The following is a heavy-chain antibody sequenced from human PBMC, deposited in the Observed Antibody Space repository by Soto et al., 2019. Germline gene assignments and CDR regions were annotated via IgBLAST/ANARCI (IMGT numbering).Heavy chain of an antibody. CDR3: ASGQLLVRNY. D-gene: IGHD6-13*01. CDR2: TYHSGST. CDR1: GGSISSGGYS. V-gene: IGHV4-30-2*01. J-gene: IGHJ4*02. Sequence: QLQLQEYGSGLVKPSQTLSLSCAVSGGSISSGGYSWSWVRQPPGKGLEWIGKTYHSGSTYYNPSLMSRVTISVDRSKNQFSLKLSSVTTADTAVYYCASGQLLVRNYWGQGTLVTVSS.